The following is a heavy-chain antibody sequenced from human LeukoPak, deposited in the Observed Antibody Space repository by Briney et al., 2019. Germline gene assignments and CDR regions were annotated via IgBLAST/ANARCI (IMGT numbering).Heavy chain of an antibody. V-gene: IGHV3-48*03. Sequence: GGSLRLSCAASGFTFSSFEMNWVRQAPGKGLEWASYITSSAGTIYYAESVKGRFTISRDNAKNSLFLQMNSLRAEDTAVYYCARKVLSGSRYFDYWGQGALVTVSS. J-gene: IGHJ4*02. CDR2: ITSSAGTI. CDR3: ARKVLSGSRYFDY. CDR1: GFTFSSFE. D-gene: IGHD1-26*01.